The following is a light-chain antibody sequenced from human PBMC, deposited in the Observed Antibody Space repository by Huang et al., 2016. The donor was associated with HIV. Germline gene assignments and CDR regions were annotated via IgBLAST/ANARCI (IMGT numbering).Light chain of an antibody. CDR3: QQSYSFPRT. Sequence: DIQMTQSPSSLYASVGDRVTISCRASQSISAYLNWYQHRPGRAPKLLIYATSELQGGVPSRFSGSRSGTQFTHTISSLQPEDFATYYCQQSYSFPRTFGQGTKLDIK. J-gene: IGKJ2*01. V-gene: IGKV1-39*01. CDR1: QSISAY. CDR2: ATS.